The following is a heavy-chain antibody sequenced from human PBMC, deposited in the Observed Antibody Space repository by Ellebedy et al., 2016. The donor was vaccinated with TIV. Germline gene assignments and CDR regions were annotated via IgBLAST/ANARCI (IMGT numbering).Heavy chain of an antibody. CDR1: GGSFSSSSYY. J-gene: IGHJ4*02. D-gene: IGHD2-8*01. CDR2: IYYSGSS. CDR3: ARPNANY. V-gene: IGHV4-39*01. Sequence: SETLSLTXSVSGGSFSSSSYYWGWIRQPPGKGLEWIGSIYYSGSSYYNPSLKSRVTISVDASKNQFSLNLTSVTDADTAVYYCARPNANYWGQGILVTVSS.